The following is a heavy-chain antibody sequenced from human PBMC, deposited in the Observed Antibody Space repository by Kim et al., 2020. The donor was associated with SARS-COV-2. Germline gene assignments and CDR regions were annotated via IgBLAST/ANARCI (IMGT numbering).Heavy chain of an antibody. D-gene: IGHD3-3*01. V-gene: IGHV3-23*01. J-gene: IGHJ4*02. CDR1: GFTFSSYA. CDR2: ISGGST. CDR3: ATVFSETIFGVVISVYYLDY. Sequence: GGSLRLSCAASGFTFSSYAMSWVRQAPGKGLEWVSSISGGSTYYADSVKGRFTISRDNSKNTLYLQMNSLRAEDTAGYYCATVFSETIFGVVISVYYLDYWGQGTLVTVSS.